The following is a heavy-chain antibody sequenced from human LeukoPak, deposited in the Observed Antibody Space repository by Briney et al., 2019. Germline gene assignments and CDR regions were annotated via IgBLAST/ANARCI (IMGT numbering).Heavy chain of an antibody. CDR1: GYTFTGYY. J-gene: IGHJ4*02. V-gene: IGHV1-2*02. CDR3: ARVPPKHIVVVTAIIFGY. CDR2: FNLKGGGT. D-gene: IGHD2-21*02. Sequence: ASVKVSCKASGYTFTGYYMHWVRQAPGQGLEWMGWFNLKGGGTNYAQKFQGRVTMTRDTSISTAYMELSRLRSDDTAVYYCARVPPKHIVVVTAIIFGYWGQGTLVTVSS.